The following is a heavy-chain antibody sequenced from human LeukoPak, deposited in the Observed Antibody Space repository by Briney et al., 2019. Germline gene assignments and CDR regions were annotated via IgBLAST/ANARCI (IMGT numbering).Heavy chain of an antibody. D-gene: IGHD4-17*01. V-gene: IGHV4-59*12. Sequence: SETLSLTCTVSGGSISSYYWSWIRQPPGKGLEWIGYIYYSGSTNYNPSLKSRVTISVDRSKNHFSLNLISVTAADTAVYYCARKDYGDHRGFDYWGQGTLVTVSS. J-gene: IGHJ4*02. CDR3: ARKDYGDHRGFDY. CDR1: GGSISSYY. CDR2: IYYSGST.